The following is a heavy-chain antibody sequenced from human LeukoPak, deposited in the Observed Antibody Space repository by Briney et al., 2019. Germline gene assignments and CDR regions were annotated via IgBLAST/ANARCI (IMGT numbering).Heavy chain of an antibody. D-gene: IGHD2-2*01. CDR1: GYTFSDYY. J-gene: IGHJ5*02. CDR3: ARGVGTSWFDP. Sequence: ASVKVSCKAYGYTFSDYYMHWVRQAPGQGLEWMGWINPKSGGANFAEKFQGGVTMTRDTSIRTVYMELSRVTYDDTAVYYCARGVGTSWFDPWGQGTLVTVSS. V-gene: IGHV1-2*02. CDR2: INPKSGGA.